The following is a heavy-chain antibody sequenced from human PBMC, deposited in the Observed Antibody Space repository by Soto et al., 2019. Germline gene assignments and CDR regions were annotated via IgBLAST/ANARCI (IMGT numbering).Heavy chain of an antibody. CDR3: ARWYSGSYYGTGYNWFDP. V-gene: IGHV3-33*01. CDR1: GFTFSSYG. CDR2: IWYDGSNK. Sequence: QVQLVESGGGVVQPGRSLRLSCAASGFTFSSYGMHWVRQAPGKGLEWVAVIWYDGSNKYYADSVKGRFTISRDNSKNTLYLQINSLRAEDTAVYYCARWYSGSYYGTGYNWFDPWGQGTLVTVSS. J-gene: IGHJ5*02. D-gene: IGHD1-26*01.